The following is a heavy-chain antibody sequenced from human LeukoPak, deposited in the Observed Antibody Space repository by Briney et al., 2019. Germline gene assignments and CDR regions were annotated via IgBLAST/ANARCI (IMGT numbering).Heavy chain of an antibody. D-gene: IGHD2-15*01. Sequence: GGSLRLSCAVSGFTFSSYWMNWVRQAPGKGLEWVANIKQDGSEKYYVDSVKGRFTISRDNAKNSLYLQMNSLRAEDTAVYYCARDILGSPIWGQGTMVTVSS. CDR1: GFTFSSYW. CDR3: ARDILGSPI. V-gene: IGHV3-7*01. CDR2: IKQDGSEK. J-gene: IGHJ3*02.